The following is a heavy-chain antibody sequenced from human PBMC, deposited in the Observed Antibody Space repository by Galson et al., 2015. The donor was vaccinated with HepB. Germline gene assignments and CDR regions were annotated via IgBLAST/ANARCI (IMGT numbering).Heavy chain of an antibody. J-gene: IGHJ3*02. Sequence: SLRLSCVASGFTFSSYSMNWVRQAPGKGLEWVSYISSSSSSIYNADSVKGRFTTFRDNAKNSLYLQMNSLRDEDTAVYYCAALSLWLSDAFDIWGQGTMVTVSS. D-gene: IGHD3-22*01. CDR3: AALSLWLSDAFDI. V-gene: IGHV3-48*02. CDR2: ISSSSSSI. CDR1: GFTFSSYS.